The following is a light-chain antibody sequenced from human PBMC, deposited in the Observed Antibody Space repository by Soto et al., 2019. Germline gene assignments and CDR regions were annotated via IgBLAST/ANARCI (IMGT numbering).Light chain of an antibody. CDR3: QQYGTSEII. CDR2: DTS. CDR1: QSVSNTY. V-gene: IGKV3-20*01. J-gene: IGKJ5*01. Sequence: IVLTQSPGTLSLSPGERATLSCRTSQSVSNTYVAWYQQKPGQAPRLLIYDTSSRVTGIPDRFSGSGSGTDFTLTISRLGPEDFAVFYCQQYGTSEIIFGQGTRLDIK.